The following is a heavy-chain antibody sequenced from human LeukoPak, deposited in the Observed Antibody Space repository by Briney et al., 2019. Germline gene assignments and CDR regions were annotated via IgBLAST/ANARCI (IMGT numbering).Heavy chain of an antibody. J-gene: IGHJ3*02. CDR2: TYYRSKWFN. D-gene: IGHD3-10*01. V-gene: IGHV6-1*01. Sequence: PSQTLSLTCDISGDSVASNGVTWNWIRQSPSRGLEWLGRTYYRSKWFNDYAVSVKSRITINPDTSKNQFSLQLNSVTPEDTAVYYCARGVFPAFDIWGQGTMVTVSS. CDR3: ARGVFPAFDI. CDR1: GDSVASNGVT.